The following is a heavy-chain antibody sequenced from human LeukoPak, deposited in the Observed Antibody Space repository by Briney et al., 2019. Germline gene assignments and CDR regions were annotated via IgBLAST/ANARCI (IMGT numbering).Heavy chain of an antibody. CDR2: IKQDGSEK. CDR1: GFTFSSYW. Sequence: PGGSLRLSCAASGFTFSSYWMSWVRQAPGKGLEWVANIKQDGSEKYYVDSVKGRFTISRDNAKNSLYLQMNSLRAEDTALYYCAKDSSSWPDAFDIWGQGTMVTVSS. D-gene: IGHD6-13*01. J-gene: IGHJ3*02. CDR3: AKDSSSWPDAFDI. V-gene: IGHV3-7*03.